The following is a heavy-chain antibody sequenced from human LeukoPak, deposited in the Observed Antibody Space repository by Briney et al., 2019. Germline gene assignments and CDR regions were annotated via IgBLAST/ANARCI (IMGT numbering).Heavy chain of an antibody. CDR1: GFTFSSYS. V-gene: IGHV3-48*01. CDR3: ARGYDYDSSGYQY. CDR2: ISTSGSTI. D-gene: IGHD3-22*01. J-gene: IGHJ4*02. Sequence: RSGGSLRLSCAASGFTFSSYSMNWVRQAPGKGLEWVSYISTSGSTIYYADSVKGRLTISRDNAKNSLYLQMNSLRAEDTAVYYCARGYDYDSSGYQYWGQGTLVTVSS.